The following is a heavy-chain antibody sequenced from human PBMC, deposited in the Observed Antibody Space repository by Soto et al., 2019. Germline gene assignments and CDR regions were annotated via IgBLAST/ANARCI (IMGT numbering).Heavy chain of an antibody. J-gene: IGHJ6*03. Sequence: SETLSLTCAVYGGSFSGYYWSWIRQPPGKGLEWIGEINHSGSTNYNPSLKSRVTISVDTSKNQFSLKLSSVTAADTAVYYCARERGPQLPLLYYYYYYMDVWGKGTTVTVSS. D-gene: IGHD2-2*01. CDR2: INHSGST. V-gene: IGHV4-34*01. CDR1: GGSFSGYY. CDR3: ARERGPQLPLLYYYYYYMDV.